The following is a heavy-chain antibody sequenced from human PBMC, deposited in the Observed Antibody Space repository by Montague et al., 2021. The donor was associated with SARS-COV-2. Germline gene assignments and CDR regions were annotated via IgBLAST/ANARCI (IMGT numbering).Heavy chain of an antibody. D-gene: IGHD5-12*01. CDR3: ARQYTGCNRRFDY. CDR1: GSISGYY. J-gene: IGHJ4*02. Sequence: SETLSLTCTVSGSISGYYWTWIRQSAGKGLEWIGRISSSGGIDYNASLKSRVTMSLDTSKIQLSLKLSSVTAADTAVYYCARQYTGCNRRFDYWGQGALVTVSP. V-gene: IGHV4-4*07. CDR2: ISSSGGI.